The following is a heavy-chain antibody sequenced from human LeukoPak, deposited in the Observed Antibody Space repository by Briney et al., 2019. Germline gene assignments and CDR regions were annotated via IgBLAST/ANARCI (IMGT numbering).Heavy chain of an antibody. CDR3: VTLNGGDRY. Sequence: GGSLRLSCAASGCAFSGSSVHWVRQASGKGLEWVGRMRNKANNYATTYGASVEGRFTICRDDSKNTACLQMNSLKAEDTAIYYCVTLNGGDRYWGQGTLVTVSS. CDR2: MRNKANNYAT. J-gene: IGHJ4*02. V-gene: IGHV3-73*01. CDR1: GCAFSGSS. D-gene: IGHD2-21*02.